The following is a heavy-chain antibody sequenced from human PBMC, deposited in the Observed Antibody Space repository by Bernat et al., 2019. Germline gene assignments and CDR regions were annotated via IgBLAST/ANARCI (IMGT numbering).Heavy chain of an antibody. D-gene: IGHD2-2*01. CDR2: IYPGDSDT. V-gene: IGHV5-51*01. CDR3: ARLRYCSSTSCYYEGAFDI. CDR1: GYSFTSYW. Sequence: EVQLVQSGAEVKKPGESLKISCKGSGYSFTSYWIGWVRQMPGKGLEWMGIIYPGDSDTRYSPSFQGQVTISADKSISTAYLQWSSLKGTDTAMDYCARLRYCSSTSCYYEGAFDIWGEGTMVTVAS. J-gene: IGHJ3*02.